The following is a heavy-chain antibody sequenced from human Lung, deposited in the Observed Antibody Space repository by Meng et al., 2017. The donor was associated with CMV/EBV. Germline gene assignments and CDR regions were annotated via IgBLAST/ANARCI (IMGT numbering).Heavy chain of an antibody. CDR3: ARDPYATGWAG. Sequence: QVHRQESGPGLGRPSGTPALTCAVSGGSISSSTWWSWVRQPPGKGLEWIGEIYHSGGTNYNPSLRGRVTISLDKSKNQFSLTLRSVTAADTAVYYCARDPYATGWAGWGQGTLVTVSS. V-gene: IGHV4-4*02. CDR1: GGSISSSTW. CDR2: IYHSGGT. D-gene: IGHD6-19*01. J-gene: IGHJ4*02.